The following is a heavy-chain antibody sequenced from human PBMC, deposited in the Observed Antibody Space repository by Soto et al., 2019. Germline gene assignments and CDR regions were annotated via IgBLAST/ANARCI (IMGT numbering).Heavy chain of an antibody. D-gene: IGHD6-13*01. V-gene: IGHV3-30-3*01. J-gene: IGHJ5*02. CDR1: GFTFSSSV. Sequence: QVQLVESRGGVVQPGRSLRLSCAASGFTFSSSVMHWVRQAPGKGLEWVAVISYDRNNKYYADSVKGRFTISRDNSKNTLYLQMNSLRVEDTAVYYCARDLGSSWYVKWFDPWGQGTLVTVSS. CDR3: ARDLGSSWYVKWFDP. CDR2: ISYDRNNK.